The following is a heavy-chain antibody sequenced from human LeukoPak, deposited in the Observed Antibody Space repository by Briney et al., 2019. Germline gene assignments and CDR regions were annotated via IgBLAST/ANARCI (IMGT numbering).Heavy chain of an antibody. V-gene: IGHV5-51*01. CDR3: TRRPVDTAIQGLDC. J-gene: IGHJ4*02. CDR1: GFSFTSHW. D-gene: IGHD5-18*01. Sequence: GESLKISCKGSGFSFTSHWIGWVRQMPGEGLEWMGIIYPGDSDTRYSPSFQGQVTISADTSINTAYLQWSRLEASDTAIYYCTRRPVDTAIQGLDCWGQGTLVTVSS. CDR2: IYPGDSDT.